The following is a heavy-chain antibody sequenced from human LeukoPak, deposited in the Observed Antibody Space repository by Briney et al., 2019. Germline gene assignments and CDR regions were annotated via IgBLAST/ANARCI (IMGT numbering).Heavy chain of an antibody. CDR3: AKAANDYGDYVLDY. CDR2: IWYDGSNK. Sequence: GRSLRLSCAASGFTFSSYGMHWVRQAPGKGLEWVAVIWYDGSNKYYADSVKGRFTISRDNSKNTLYLQMNSLRAEGTAVYYCAKAANDYGDYVLDYWGQGTLVTVSS. J-gene: IGHJ4*02. CDR1: GFTFSSYG. D-gene: IGHD4-17*01. V-gene: IGHV3-33*06.